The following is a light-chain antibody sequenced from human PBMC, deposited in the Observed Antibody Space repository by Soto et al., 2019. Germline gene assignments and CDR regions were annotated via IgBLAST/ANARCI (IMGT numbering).Light chain of an antibody. CDR3: QQYNNWPRT. CDR1: QSVSSK. Sequence: EIVMTQSPATLSVSPGERATLSCRASQSVSSKLAWYQQKPGQAPRLLIYGASTRATGIPVRFSGSGSGTEFTLTITSLQSEDFAVYYCQQYNNWPRTFGQVTKVEIK. V-gene: IGKV3-15*01. CDR2: GAS. J-gene: IGKJ1*01.